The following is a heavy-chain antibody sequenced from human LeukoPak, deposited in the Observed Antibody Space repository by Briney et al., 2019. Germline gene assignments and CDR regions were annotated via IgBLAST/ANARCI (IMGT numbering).Heavy chain of an antibody. CDR2: ISSSSSYI. V-gene: IGHV3-21*01. Sequence: GGSLRLSCAATGFTFSSYGMNWVRQAPGKGLEWVSSISSSSSYIYYADSVKGRFTISRDNAKNSLYLQMNSLRAEDTAVYYCARDDYSYFDYWGQGTLVTVSS. D-gene: IGHD2-15*01. J-gene: IGHJ4*02. CDR3: ARDDYSYFDY. CDR1: GFTFSSYG.